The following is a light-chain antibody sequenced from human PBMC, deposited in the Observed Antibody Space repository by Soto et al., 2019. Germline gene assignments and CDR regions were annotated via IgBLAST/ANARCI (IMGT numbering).Light chain of an antibody. J-gene: IGKJ4*01. CDR1: QTVNNY. CDR3: EQGCNWPWFT. V-gene: IGKV3-11*01. Sequence: EIVLKQSPGTLSLSPGERATLSCRASQTVNNYLAWYQQKPGQAPRLVIYDASNRAAGIPPRFSGSGSGTDFTLTISSLQPEDSVVSYYEQGCNWPWFTFGGGTRVEIK. CDR2: DAS.